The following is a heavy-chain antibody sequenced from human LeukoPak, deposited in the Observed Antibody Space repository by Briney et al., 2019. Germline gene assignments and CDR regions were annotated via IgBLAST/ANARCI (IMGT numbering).Heavy chain of an antibody. CDR2: IRFDDTTR. D-gene: IGHD6-19*01. CDR3: AKDLYRSAYLFLDA. J-gene: IGHJ5*02. Sequence: GGSLRLSCAASGFTFTNYGFHWVRQAPGKGLEWVAVIRFDDTTRYYGDSVKGRFTISRDNSKNTLYLQMNSLRTEDTAVYYCAKDLYRSAYLFLDAWGQGTLVTVSS. CDR1: GFTFTNYG. V-gene: IGHV3-30*02.